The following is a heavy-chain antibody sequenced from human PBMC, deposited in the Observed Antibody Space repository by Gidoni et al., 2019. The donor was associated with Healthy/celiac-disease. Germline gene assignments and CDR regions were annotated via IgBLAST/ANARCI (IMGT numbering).Heavy chain of an antibody. CDR2: ISSSSSYI. CDR3: ARDGVELGDSSGYFSWYYYYYMDV. Sequence: EVQLVESGGGLVKPGGSLRLSCAASGFTFSSYSMNWVRQAPGKGLEWVSSISSSSSYIYYADSVKGRFPISRDNAKNSLYLQMNSLRAEDTAVYYCARDGVELGDSSGYFSWYYYYYMDVWGKGTTVTVSS. D-gene: IGHD3-22*01. J-gene: IGHJ6*03. V-gene: IGHV3-21*01. CDR1: GFTFSSYS.